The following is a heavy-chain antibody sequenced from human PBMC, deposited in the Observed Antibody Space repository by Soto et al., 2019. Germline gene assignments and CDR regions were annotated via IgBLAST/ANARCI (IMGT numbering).Heavy chain of an antibody. CDR2: MNPNSGNT. D-gene: IGHD1-7*01. J-gene: IGHJ6*03. V-gene: IGHV1-8*01. CDR3: ARGPGNSYYYYYYMDV. Sequence: ASVKVSCKASGYTFTSYDINWVRQATGQGLEWMGWMNPNSGNTGYAQKFQGRVTMTRNTSISTAYMELSSLRSEDTAVYYCARGPGNSYYYYYYMDVWGKGTTVTVSS. CDR1: GYTFTSYD.